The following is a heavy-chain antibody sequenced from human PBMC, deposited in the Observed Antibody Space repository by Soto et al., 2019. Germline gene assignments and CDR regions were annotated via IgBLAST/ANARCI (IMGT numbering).Heavy chain of an antibody. V-gene: IGHV1-69*13. CDR1: GGTFSSYA. J-gene: IGHJ4*02. CDR2: IIPIFGTA. Sequence: GASVKVSCKASGGTFSSYAISWVRQAPGQGLEWMGGIIPIFGTANYAQKFQGRVTITADESTSTAYMELSSLRSEDTAVYYCARVRVSEGYSSSWYYFDYWGQGTLVTVSS. D-gene: IGHD6-13*01. CDR3: ARVRVSEGYSSSWYYFDY.